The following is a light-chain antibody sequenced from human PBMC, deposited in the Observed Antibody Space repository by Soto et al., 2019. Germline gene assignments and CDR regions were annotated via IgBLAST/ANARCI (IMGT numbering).Light chain of an antibody. Sequence: EIVLTQSPGTLSLSPGERATLSCRASQSVSSYYLAWYQQKPGQAPRLLIYGASSRATGIPDRFRGSRSGTDFTLTISRLEPEDFAVYYCQQYASSSRTFGPGTKVEIK. J-gene: IGKJ1*01. CDR2: GAS. CDR1: QSVSSYY. CDR3: QQYASSSRT. V-gene: IGKV3-20*01.